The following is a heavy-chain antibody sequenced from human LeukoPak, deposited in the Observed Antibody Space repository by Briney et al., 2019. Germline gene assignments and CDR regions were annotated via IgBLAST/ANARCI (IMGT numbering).Heavy chain of an antibody. CDR1: GGTFSSYA. J-gene: IGHJ5*02. D-gene: IGHD5-24*01. CDR2: IIPIFGTA. V-gene: IGHV1-69*05. CDR3: ARVGWLQLGSWFDL. Sequence: ASVKVSCKASGGTFSSYAISWVRQAPGQGLEWMGGIIPIFGTANYAQKFQGRVTITTDESTSTAYMELSSLRSEDTAVYYCARVGWLQLGSWFDLWGQGTLVTVSS.